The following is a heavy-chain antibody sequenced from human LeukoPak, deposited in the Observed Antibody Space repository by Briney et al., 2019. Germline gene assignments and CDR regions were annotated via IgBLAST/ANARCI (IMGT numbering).Heavy chain of an antibody. Sequence: ASVKVSCKASGYTFTSYDINWVRQAPGQGLEWMGWMNPNSGNTGYAQKFQGRVTMTRNTSISTAYMELSSLRSEDTAVYYCARVNRRWGYSGYDLGYWGQGTLVTVSS. V-gene: IGHV1-8*01. D-gene: IGHD5-12*01. J-gene: IGHJ4*02. CDR3: ARVNRRWGYSGYDLGY. CDR2: MNPNSGNT. CDR1: GYTFTSYD.